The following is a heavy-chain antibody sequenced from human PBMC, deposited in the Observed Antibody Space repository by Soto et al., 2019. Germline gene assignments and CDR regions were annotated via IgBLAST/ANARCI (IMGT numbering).Heavy chain of an antibody. V-gene: IGHV3-30*18. Sequence: VGSLRLSCAASGFTFSSYGMHWVRQAPGKGLEWVAVISYDGSNKYYADSVKGRFTISRDNSKNTLYLQMNSLRAEDTAVYYCAKERHCSGGSCYARGYYGMDVWGQGTTVTVSS. J-gene: IGHJ6*02. CDR2: ISYDGSNK. CDR3: AKERHCSGGSCYARGYYGMDV. CDR1: GFTFSSYG. D-gene: IGHD2-15*01.